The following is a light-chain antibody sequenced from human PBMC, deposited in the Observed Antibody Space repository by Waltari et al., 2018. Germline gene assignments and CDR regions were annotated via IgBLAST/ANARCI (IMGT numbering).Light chain of an antibody. Sequence: EIVLTQSPGTLSLSPGERATLSCRARQSVSSSNLAWYQQKHGQAPRLLIYGSASRATGIPDMFSGIGSGTDFTLITSRLEPEDLAVYYCQQYGSSPRTFGQGTKVEIK. CDR3: QQYGSSPRT. CDR1: QSVSSSN. J-gene: IGKJ1*01. CDR2: GSA. V-gene: IGKV3-20*01.